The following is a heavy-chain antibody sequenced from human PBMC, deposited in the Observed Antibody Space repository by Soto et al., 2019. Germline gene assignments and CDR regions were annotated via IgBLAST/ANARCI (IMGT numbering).Heavy chain of an antibody. V-gene: IGHV1-46*03. CDR3: ARDNRIAARPGYYHYMDV. D-gene: IGHD6-6*01. J-gene: IGHJ6*03. CDR1: GYTFTSYY. Sequence: ASVKASCKASGYTFTSYYMHWVRQAPGQGLEWMGIINPSGGSTSYAQKFQGRVTMTRDTSTSTVYMELSSLRSEDTAVYYCARDNRIAARPGYYHYMDVWGKGTTVTVSS. CDR2: INPSGGST.